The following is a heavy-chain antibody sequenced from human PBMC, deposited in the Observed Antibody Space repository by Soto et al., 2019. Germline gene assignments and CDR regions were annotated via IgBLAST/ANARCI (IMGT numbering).Heavy chain of an antibody. CDR1: GYSFNDYW. CDR3: ARDGLSSSSSFDC. Sequence: GASLKISCKGSGYSFNDYWIAWVRQMPGKGLEWMGIIYPGDSGTKYYPSFQDQVTISADKSISTVYLQWSSLKASDTAMYYCARDGLSSSSSFDCWGQGTLVTVSS. V-gene: IGHV5-51*01. CDR2: IYPGDSGT. D-gene: IGHD6-6*01. J-gene: IGHJ4*02.